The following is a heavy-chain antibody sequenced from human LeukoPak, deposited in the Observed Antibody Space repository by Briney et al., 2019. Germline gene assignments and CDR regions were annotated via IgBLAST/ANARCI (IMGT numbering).Heavy chain of an antibody. CDR2: ISWNSGSI. J-gene: IGHJ4*02. Sequence: PGGSLRLSCAASGFTFDDYAMHWVRQAPGKGLEWVSGISWNSGSIGYADSVKGRFTISRDSAKNSLYLQMNSLRAEDTALYYCAKDINAGTTLNYFDYWGQGTLVTVSS. CDR3: AKDINAGTTLNYFDY. D-gene: IGHD1-7*01. V-gene: IGHV3-9*01. CDR1: GFTFDDYA.